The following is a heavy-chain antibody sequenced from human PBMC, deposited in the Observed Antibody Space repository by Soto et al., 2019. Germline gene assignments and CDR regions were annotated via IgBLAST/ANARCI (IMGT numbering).Heavy chain of an antibody. Sequence: PGGSLRLSCAASGFTFSNAWMSWVRQAPGKGLEWVGRIKSKTDGGTTDYAAPVKGRFTISRDDSKNTLYLQMNSLKTEDTAVYYCTPYRPVVPAAIVAVLGWVDYMDVWGKGTTVTVSS. CDR1: GFTFSNAW. CDR2: IKSKTDGGTT. CDR3: TPYRPVVPAAIVAVLGWVDYMDV. D-gene: IGHD2-2*01. J-gene: IGHJ6*03. V-gene: IGHV3-15*01.